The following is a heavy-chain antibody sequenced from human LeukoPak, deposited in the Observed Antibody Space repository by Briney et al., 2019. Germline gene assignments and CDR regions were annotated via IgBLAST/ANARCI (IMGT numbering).Heavy chain of an antibody. CDR2: VSSSSSTI. Sequence: GGSLRLSCAASGFTFSNYNMNWVRQAPGKGLEWVSYVSSSSSTIYYADSVKGRFTISRDNAKNSLHLQMNSLRDEDTAVYYCTRDDSYDSSGYIPFDSWGQGNLVTASS. V-gene: IGHV3-48*02. CDR3: TRDDSYDSSGYIPFDS. CDR1: GFTFSNYN. D-gene: IGHD3-22*01. J-gene: IGHJ4*02.